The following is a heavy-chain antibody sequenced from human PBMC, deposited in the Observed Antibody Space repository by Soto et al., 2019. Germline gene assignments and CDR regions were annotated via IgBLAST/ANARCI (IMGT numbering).Heavy chain of an antibody. CDR3: ARAVYCGDDCYSYGMDV. V-gene: IGHV1-2*02. Sequence: QVQVVQSGAEVKKPGASVKISCKTSGYSFTDDYLHWVRQAPGQSLEWVGWINPHSGSTNFAQKFLGRVSMTRDTSISTAYMELFSLTSADTAIYYCARAVYCGDDCYSYGMDVWGQGTTVTVSS. CDR2: INPHSGST. J-gene: IGHJ6*02. D-gene: IGHD2-21*02. CDR1: GYSFTDDY.